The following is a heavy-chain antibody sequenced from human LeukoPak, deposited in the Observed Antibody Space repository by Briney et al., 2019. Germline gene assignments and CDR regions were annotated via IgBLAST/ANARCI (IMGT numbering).Heavy chain of an antibody. CDR2: IYYSGST. CDR1: GFTFSDYY. Sequence: GSLRLSCAASGFTFSDYYMSWIRQAPGKGLEWIGSIYYSGSTYYNPSLKSRVTISVDTSKNQFSLKLSSVTAADTAVYYCARYGGSSFLFDYWGQGTLVTVSS. J-gene: IGHJ4*02. CDR3: ARYGGSSFLFDY. D-gene: IGHD6-13*01. V-gene: IGHV4-38-2*01.